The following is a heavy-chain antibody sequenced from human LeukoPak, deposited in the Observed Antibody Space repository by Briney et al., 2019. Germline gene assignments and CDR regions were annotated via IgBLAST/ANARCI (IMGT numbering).Heavy chain of an antibody. CDR1: GGSISSSSYS. CDR3: ASSGNTVTTINYGMDV. V-gene: IGHV4-39*01. CDR2: IYYSGST. J-gene: IGHJ6*02. D-gene: IGHD4-17*01. Sequence: PSETLSLTCTVSGGSISSSSYSWGWIRQPPGKGLEWIGSIYYSGSTYYNPSLKSRVTISVDTSKNQFSLKLSSVTAADTAVYYCASSGNTVTTINYGMDVWGQGTTVTVSS.